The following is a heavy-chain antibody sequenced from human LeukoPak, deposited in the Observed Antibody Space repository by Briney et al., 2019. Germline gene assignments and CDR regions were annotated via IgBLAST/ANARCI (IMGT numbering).Heavy chain of an antibody. Sequence: GESLKISCKGSGYSFTNYWIGWVRQMPGKGLEWMGIIYPGDSDTRYSPSFQGQVTISADKSISTAYLQWSSLKASDTAMYYCATSLPTPGYRYNWFDPWGQGTLVTVSS. CDR2: IYPGDSDT. V-gene: IGHV5-51*01. D-gene: IGHD5-24*01. CDR3: ATSLPTPGYRYNWFDP. J-gene: IGHJ5*02. CDR1: GYSFTNYW.